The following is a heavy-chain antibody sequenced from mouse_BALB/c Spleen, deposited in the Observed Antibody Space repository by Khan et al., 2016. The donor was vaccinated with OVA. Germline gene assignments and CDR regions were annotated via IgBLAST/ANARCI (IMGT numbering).Heavy chain of an antibody. Sequence: QVQLKQSGAELAKPGASVKMSCKASGYTFTTYWMHWVKQRPGQGLEWIGYINPTSGYTDYNQKFKDKATLIADKSSSTAYMQLSSLTSDDSAVYYCARGRIDYWGQGTTLTVSS. J-gene: IGHJ2*01. D-gene: IGHD1-1*01. CDR2: INPTSGYT. CDR3: ARGRIDY. CDR1: GYTFTTYW. V-gene: IGHV1-7*01.